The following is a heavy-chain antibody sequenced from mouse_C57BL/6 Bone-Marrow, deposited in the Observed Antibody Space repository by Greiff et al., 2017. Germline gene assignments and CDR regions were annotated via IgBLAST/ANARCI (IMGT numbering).Heavy chain of an antibody. J-gene: IGHJ2*01. CDR2: IYPGDGDT. CDR3: ARGWDYFDY. CDR1: GYAFSTYW. V-gene: IGHV1-80*01. Sequence: VQLQQSGAELVKPGASVKISCKVSGYAFSTYWMNWVMQRPGKGLEWIGQIYPGDGDTNYNGKFKGKATLTADKSSSTAYMLLSSLTSEDTAVYFCARGWDYFDYWGQGTTLTVS. D-gene: IGHD3-3*01.